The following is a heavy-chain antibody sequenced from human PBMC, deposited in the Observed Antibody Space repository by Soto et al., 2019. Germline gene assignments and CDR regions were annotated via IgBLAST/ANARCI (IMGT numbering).Heavy chain of an antibody. CDR1: GGSISSYY. V-gene: IGHV4-59*01. J-gene: IGHJ6*03. CDR3: ARGGDSGFGELLQNYYYYYMDV. CDR2: IYYSGST. Sequence: SETLSVTCTVSGGSISSYYWSWIRQPPGKGLEWIGYIYYSGSTNYNPSLKSRVTISVDTSKNQFSLKLSSVTAADTAVYYCARGGDSGFGELLQNYYYYYMDVWGKGTTVTVSS. D-gene: IGHD3-10*01.